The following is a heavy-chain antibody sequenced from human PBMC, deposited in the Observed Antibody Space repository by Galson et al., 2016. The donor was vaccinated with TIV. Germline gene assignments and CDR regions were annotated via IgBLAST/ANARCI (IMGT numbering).Heavy chain of an antibody. CDR3: ARTIYSSTSRSAGYFDP. CDR1: GYTFTDYY. Sequence: SVKVSCKASGYTFTDYYLHWLRQAPGQGLELIGWINPNSGGTKYTQKFQGRVTMTRDTSISTVYMELNILKSDDTALYYCARTIYSSTSRSAGYFDPWGRGTLVTVSS. CDR2: INPNSGGT. J-gene: IGHJ5*02. D-gene: IGHD2-2*01. V-gene: IGHV1-2*02.